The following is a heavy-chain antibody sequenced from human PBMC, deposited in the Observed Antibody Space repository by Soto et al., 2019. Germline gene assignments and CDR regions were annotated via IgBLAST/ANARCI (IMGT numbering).Heavy chain of an antibody. CDR1: GGAFSGYY. V-gene: IGHV4-34*01. CDR3: ERVITTYYMDV. D-gene: IGHD1-26*01. Sequence: TETLSLTCAVYGGAFSGYYWSWIRQPPGKGLEWIGEINHSGSTNYNPSLKSRVTISVDTSKNQFSLKLSSVTAADTAVYYCERVITTYYMDVWGKGTTVTVS. J-gene: IGHJ6*03. CDR2: INHSGST.